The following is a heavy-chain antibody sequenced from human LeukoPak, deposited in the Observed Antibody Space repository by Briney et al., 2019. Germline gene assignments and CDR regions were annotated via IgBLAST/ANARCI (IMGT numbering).Heavy chain of an antibody. CDR3: ARDLPPNVLLWFGESEDAFDI. V-gene: IGHV4-4*07. D-gene: IGHD3-10*01. CDR2: MYTSGST. CDR1: GGSISSYY. Sequence: SETLSLTCTVSGGSISSYYWSWIRQPAGKGLECIGRMYTSGSTNYNASLKSRVTMSVDTSKNQFSLKLSSVTAADTAVYYCARDLPPNVLLWFGESEDAFDIWGQGTMVTVSS. J-gene: IGHJ3*02.